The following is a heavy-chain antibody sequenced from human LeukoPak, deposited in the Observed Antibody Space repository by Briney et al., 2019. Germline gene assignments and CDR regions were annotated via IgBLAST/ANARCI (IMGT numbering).Heavy chain of an antibody. Sequence: PGGSLRLSCTASGFNFGDHRMNWVRQTPGKGLEWLSHISSSGGAMYYAESVKGRFTISRDNAKNSMYLQMNSLRVEDTAMYYCASIDYDYWGQGTLVTVSS. CDR2: ISSSGGAM. J-gene: IGHJ4*02. D-gene: IGHD3-16*02. CDR1: GFNFGDHR. V-gene: IGHV3-48*04. CDR3: ASIDYDY.